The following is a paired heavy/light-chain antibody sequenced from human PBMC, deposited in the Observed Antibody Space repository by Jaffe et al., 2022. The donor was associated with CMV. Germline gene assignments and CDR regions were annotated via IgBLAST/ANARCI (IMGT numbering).Heavy chain of an antibody. J-gene: IGHJ6*03. CDR1: GGSISSSSYY. D-gene: IGHD1-1*01. V-gene: IGHV4-39*01. CDR3: ARLFAGYNWNDVLGYYYYMDV. Sequence: QLQLQESGPGLVKPSETLSLTCTVSGGSISSSSYYWGWIRQPPGKGLEWIGSIYYSGSTYYNPSLKSRVTISVDTSKNQFSLKLSSVTAADTAVYYCARLFAGYNWNDVLGYYYYMDVWGKGTTVTVSS. CDR2: IYYSGST.
Light chain of an antibody. V-gene: IGKV1-8*01. CDR3: QQYYSYPRT. J-gene: IGKJ4*01. Sequence: AIRITQSPSSLSASTGDRVTITCRASQGISSYLAWYQQKPGKAPKLLIYAASTLQSGVPSRFSGSGSGTDFTLTISCLQSEDFATYYCQQYYSYPRTFGGGTKVEIK. CDR2: AAS. CDR1: QGISSY.